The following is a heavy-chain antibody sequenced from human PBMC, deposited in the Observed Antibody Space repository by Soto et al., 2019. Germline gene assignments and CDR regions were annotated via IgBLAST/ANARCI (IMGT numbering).Heavy chain of an antibody. CDR1: GGSFSGYY. V-gene: IGHV4-34*01. CDR2: INHSGST. J-gene: IGHJ4*02. CDR3: TTNGGRPY. D-gene: IGHD3-16*01. Sequence: PSETLSLTCAVYGGSFSGYYWSWIRQPPGKGLEWIGEINHSGSTNYNPSLKSRVTISVDTSKNQFSLKLSSVTAADMAVYYCTTNGGRPYWGQGTLVTSPQ.